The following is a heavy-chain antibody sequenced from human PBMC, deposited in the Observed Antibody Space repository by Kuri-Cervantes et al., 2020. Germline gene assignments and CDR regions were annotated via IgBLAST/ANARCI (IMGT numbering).Heavy chain of an antibody. Sequence: KVSCKASGYSFTNYWIGWVRQMPGKGLEWMGIIYPGDSDTRYSPSFQGQVTISADKSISTAYLQWSSLKASDTAMYYCARRANGWFDPWGQGTLVTVSS. CDR1: GYSFTNYW. V-gene: IGHV5-51*01. J-gene: IGHJ5*02. CDR2: IYPGDSDT. D-gene: IGHD2-8*01. CDR3: ARRANGWFDP.